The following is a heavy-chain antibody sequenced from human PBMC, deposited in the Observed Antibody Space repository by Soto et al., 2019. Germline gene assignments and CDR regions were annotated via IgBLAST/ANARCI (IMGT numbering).Heavy chain of an antibody. V-gene: IGHV3-30-3*01. J-gene: IGHJ5*02. CDR1: GVTFNSYA. CDR3: ARVFSGGA. CDR2: ISYDGSNK. D-gene: IGHD3-3*01. Sequence: QVQLVESGGGVVQPGRYLRVSCAASGVTFNSYAMHWVRQAPGKGLEWVAVISYDGSNKYYADSVKGRFTISRDNSKNTLYLQMNSLRAEDTAVYYCARVFSGGAWGQGTLVTVSS.